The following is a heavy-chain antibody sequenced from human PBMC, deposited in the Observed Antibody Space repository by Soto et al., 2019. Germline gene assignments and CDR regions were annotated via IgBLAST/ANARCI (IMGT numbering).Heavy chain of an antibody. CDR2: ISYDGSNK. D-gene: IGHD3-22*01. J-gene: IGHJ3*02. CDR3: ARDMTPYYYDSSGYYLDAFDI. V-gene: IGHV3-30*03. CDR1: GFTFSSYG. Sequence: QVQLVESGGGVVQPGRSLRLSCAASGFTFSSYGMHWVRQAPGKGLEWVAVISYDGSNKYYADSVKGRFTISRDNSKNTLYLQMNSLRAEDTAVYYCARDMTPYYYDSSGYYLDAFDIWGQGTMVTVSS.